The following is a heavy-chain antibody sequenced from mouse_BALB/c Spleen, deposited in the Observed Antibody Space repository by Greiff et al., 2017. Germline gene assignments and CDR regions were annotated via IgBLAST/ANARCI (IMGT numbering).Heavy chain of an antibody. Sequence: QVQLKQPGAELVRPGASVKLSCKASGYTFTSYWINWVKQRPGQGLEWIGNIYPSDSYTNYNQKFKDKATLTVDKSSSTAYMQLSSPTSEDSAVYYCTRWEDYYAMDYWGQGTSVTVSS. D-gene: IGHD4-1*01. CDR2: IYPSDSYT. CDR1: GYTFTSYW. CDR3: TRWEDYYAMDY. V-gene: IGHV1-69*02. J-gene: IGHJ4*01.